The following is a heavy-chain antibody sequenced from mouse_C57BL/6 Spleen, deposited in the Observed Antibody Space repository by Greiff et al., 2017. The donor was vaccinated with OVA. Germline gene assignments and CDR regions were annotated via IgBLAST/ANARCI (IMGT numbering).Heavy chain of an antibody. J-gene: IGHJ4*01. D-gene: IGHD2-5*01. V-gene: IGHV1-52*01. Sequence: QVQLQQPGAELVRPGSSVKLSCKASGYTFTSYWMHWVKQRPIQGLEWIGNIDPSDSETHYNQKFKDKATLTVDKSSSTAYMQLSSLTSEDSAVYYCARRETYYSNAMDYWGQGTSVTVSS. CDR2: IDPSDSET. CDR1: GYTFTSYW. CDR3: ARRETYYSNAMDY.